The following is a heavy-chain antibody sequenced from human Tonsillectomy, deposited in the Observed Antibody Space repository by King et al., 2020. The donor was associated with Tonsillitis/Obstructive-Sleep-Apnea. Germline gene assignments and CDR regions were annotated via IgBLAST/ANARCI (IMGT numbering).Heavy chain of an antibody. J-gene: IGHJ6*02. CDR3: ARDRVGGADYGDYDWFYGMDV. CDR1: GGSISSYY. CDR2: ISYSGST. D-gene: IGHD4-17*01. Sequence: QLQESGPGLVKPSETLFLTCTVSGGSISSYYWSWIRQPPGKGLEWIGYISYSGSTNYNPSLKSRVTISVDTSMNQFSLKLSSVTAADTAVYYCARDRVGGADYGDYDWFYGMDVWGQGTTVTVSS. V-gene: IGHV4-59*01.